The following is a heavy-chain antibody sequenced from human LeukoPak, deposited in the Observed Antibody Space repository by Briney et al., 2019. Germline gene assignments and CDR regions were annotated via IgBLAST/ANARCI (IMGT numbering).Heavy chain of an antibody. D-gene: IGHD3-10*01. CDR2: TSERGGST. V-gene: IGHV3-23*01. CDR3: AKRGVVIRGLLVIGYHQEAYHYDF. J-gene: IGHJ4*02. CDR1: GISLSNYA. Sequence: GGSLRLSCVVSGISLSNYAMTWVRQAPGKGLEWVSYTSERGGSTTYADSVKGRFTISRDTSLNTLYLQMNNLRAEDTAVYFCAKRGVVIRGLLVIGYHQEAYHYDFWGQGVLVAVSS.